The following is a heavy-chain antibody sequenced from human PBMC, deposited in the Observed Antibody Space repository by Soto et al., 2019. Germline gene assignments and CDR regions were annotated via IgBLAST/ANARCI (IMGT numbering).Heavy chain of an antibody. J-gene: IGHJ1*01. D-gene: IGHD5-12*01. CDR1: GFTFSSYA. Sequence: EVQLLESGGGLVQPGGSLRLSCAASGFTFSSYAMSWVRQAPGKGLEWVSAISGSGGSTYYADSVKGRFTISRDNSKNTLYLQMNCLRAEDTAVYYCARLSISGFGYSGYHLSYFQHWGQGTLVTVSS. V-gene: IGHV3-23*01. CDR2: ISGSGGST. CDR3: ARLSISGFGYSGYHLSYFQH.